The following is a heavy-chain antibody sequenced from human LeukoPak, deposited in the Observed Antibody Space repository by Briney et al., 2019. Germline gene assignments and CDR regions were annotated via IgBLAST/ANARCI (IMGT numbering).Heavy chain of an antibody. Sequence: GGSLRLSCAASEFTFDNYAMSWVRQAPGKGLEWVSVISGSGYYSYYADSVKGRFTVSRDNSKTTLYLQMNSLRAEDTAVYYCAKGGIAAAGTIDYWGQGTLVTVSS. V-gene: IGHV3-23*01. CDR3: AKGGIAAAGTIDY. D-gene: IGHD6-13*01. CDR1: EFTFDNYA. CDR2: ISGSGYYS. J-gene: IGHJ4*02.